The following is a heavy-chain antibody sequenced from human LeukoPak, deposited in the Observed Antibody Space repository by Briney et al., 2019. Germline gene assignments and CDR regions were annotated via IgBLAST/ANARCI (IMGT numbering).Heavy chain of an antibody. V-gene: IGHV1-69*04. CDR3: AREYGDYEGVFDY. CDR1: GGTFRSYA. Sequence: ASVKVSCKASGGTFRSYAISWVRQAPGQGLERMGRIIPILGIANYAQKFQGRVTITADKSTSTAYMELSSLRSEDTAVYYCAREYGDYEGVFDYWGQGTLVTVSS. J-gene: IGHJ4*02. CDR2: IIPILGIA. D-gene: IGHD4-17*01.